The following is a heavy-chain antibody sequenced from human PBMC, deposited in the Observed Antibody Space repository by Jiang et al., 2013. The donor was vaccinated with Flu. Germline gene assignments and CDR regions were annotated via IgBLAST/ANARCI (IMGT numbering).Heavy chain of an antibody. CDR1: GGSISRSSHY. Sequence: GLVKPSETLSLTCTVSGGSISRSSHYWGWIRQPPGKGLEWIGSINYSGSTYYNPSLKSRVSMSVDTSKNQFSLKLNSVNAADTALYYCARSHTYGDRAPFDIWGQGTMVTVSS. D-gene: IGHD5-18*01. CDR2: INYSGST. J-gene: IGHJ3*02. CDR3: ARSHTYGDRAPFDI. V-gene: IGHV4-39*07.